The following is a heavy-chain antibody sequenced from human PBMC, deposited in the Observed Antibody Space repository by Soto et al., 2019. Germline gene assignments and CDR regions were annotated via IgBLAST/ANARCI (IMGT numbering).Heavy chain of an antibody. J-gene: IGHJ6*02. Sequence: GGSLRLSCAASGFTFSSYWMSWVRQAPGKGLEWVANIKQDGSEKYYVDSVKGRFTISRDNFKNSLYLQMNSLRAEDMAVYYCAKGSGGSHYYYGMDVWGQGTTVTVSS. V-gene: IGHV3-7*03. CDR3: AKGSGGSHYYYGMDV. CDR1: GFTFSSYW. D-gene: IGHD2-15*01. CDR2: IKQDGSEK.